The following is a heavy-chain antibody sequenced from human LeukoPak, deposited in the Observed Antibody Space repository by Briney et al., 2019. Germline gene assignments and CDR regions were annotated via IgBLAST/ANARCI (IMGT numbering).Heavy chain of an antibody. CDR1: GGTFSSYA. V-gene: IGHV1-69*01. J-gene: IGHJ5*02. D-gene: IGHD1-7*01. CDR2: IIPIFGTA. Sequence: SVKVSCKASGGTFSSYAISWVRQAPGQGLEWMGGIIPIFGTANYAQKFQGRVTITADESTSTAYMELSSLRSEDTAVYYCARGPGAGTTIWFDPWGQGTLVTVSS. CDR3: ARGPGAGTTIWFDP.